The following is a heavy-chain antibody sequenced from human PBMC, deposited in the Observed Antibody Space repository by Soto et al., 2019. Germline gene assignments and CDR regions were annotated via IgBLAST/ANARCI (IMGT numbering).Heavy chain of an antibody. Sequence: PGGSLRLSCAASGFTFGSYAMSWVRQAPGKGLEWVSAISGSGGSTYYADSVKGRFTISRDNSKNTLHLQMNSLRAEDTAVYYWGKDSHWGITSPTHDHWGQGTQVTVSS. CDR1: GFTFGSYA. V-gene: IGHV3-23*01. CDR3: GKDSHWGITSPTHDH. D-gene: IGHD3-16*01. J-gene: IGHJ4*02. CDR2: ISGSGGST.